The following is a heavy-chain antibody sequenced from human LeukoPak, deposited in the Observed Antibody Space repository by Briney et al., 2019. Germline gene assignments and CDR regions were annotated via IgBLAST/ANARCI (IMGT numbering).Heavy chain of an antibody. CDR1: NFTFKAYN. CDR3: ARDWGYGYSDQ. V-gene: IGHV3-48*02. J-gene: IGHJ4*02. Sequence: GSLRLSCVAYNFTFKAYNMNWVRQAAGKGLEWISYITYSSNTISYADSVRGRFSVSRDNDKDAVYLQLNSLTDEDTAIYYRARDWGYGYSDQWGQGTLVTVSS. D-gene: IGHD4-4*01. CDR2: ITYSSNTI.